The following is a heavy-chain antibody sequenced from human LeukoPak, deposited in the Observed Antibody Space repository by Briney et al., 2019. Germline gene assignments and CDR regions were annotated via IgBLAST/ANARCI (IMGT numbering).Heavy chain of an antibody. D-gene: IGHD3-16*02. CDR1: TFTFSSYT. J-gene: IGHJ3*02. Sequence: GGSLRLSCAASTFTFSSYTMNWVRQAPGTGLEWVSSISSSGSYIYYADSLKGRFTVSRDNARKSLYLQMNSLRAEDTAVYYSASASDYDWGSYRWDAFDIWGQGTMVTVSS. V-gene: IGHV3-21*01. CDR2: ISSSGSYI. CDR3: ASASDYDWGSYRWDAFDI.